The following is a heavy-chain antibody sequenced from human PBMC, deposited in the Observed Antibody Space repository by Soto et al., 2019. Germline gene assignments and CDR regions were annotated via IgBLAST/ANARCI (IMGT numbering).Heavy chain of an antibody. Sequence: LRLSCAASGFTFSSYAMHWVRQAPGKGLEWVAVISYDGSNKYYADSVKGRFTISRDNSKNTLYLQMNSLRAEDTAVYYCARAGEWELLLQLDYWGQGTLVTVSS. CDR3: ARAGEWELLLQLDY. D-gene: IGHD1-26*01. CDR1: GFTFSSYA. V-gene: IGHV3-30-3*01. J-gene: IGHJ4*02. CDR2: ISYDGSNK.